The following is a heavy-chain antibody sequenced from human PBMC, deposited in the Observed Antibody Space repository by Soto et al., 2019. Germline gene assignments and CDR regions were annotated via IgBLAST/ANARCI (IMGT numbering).Heavy chain of an antibody. V-gene: IGHV4-4*07. CDR1: GGSISSYY. CDR3: AREDIVGATXNYYYGMDV. J-gene: IGHJ6*02. D-gene: IGHD1-26*01. Sequence: LSLTCTVSGGSISSYYWSWIRQPAGKGLEWIGRIYTSGSTNYNPSLKSRVTMSVDTSKNQFSLKLSSVTAADTAVYYCAREDIVGATXNYYYGMDVWGQGTTVTVSS. CDR2: IYTSGST.